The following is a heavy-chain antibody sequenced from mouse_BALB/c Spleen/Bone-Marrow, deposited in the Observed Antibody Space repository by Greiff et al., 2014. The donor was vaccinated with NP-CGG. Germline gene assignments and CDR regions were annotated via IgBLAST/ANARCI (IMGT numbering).Heavy chain of an antibody. Sequence: DVKLVESGGGLVQPGGSLKLSCAASGFDFSRYWMTWVRQAPGKGLEWIGEINQDSSTINYTPSLKDKFIISRDNAKNTLYLQMSKVRSEDTALYYCARNGYYGWIAYWGQGTLVTVSA. CDR2: INQDSSTI. J-gene: IGHJ3*01. V-gene: IGHV4-1*02. CDR3: ARNGYYGWIAY. CDR1: GFDFSRYW. D-gene: IGHD2-3*01.